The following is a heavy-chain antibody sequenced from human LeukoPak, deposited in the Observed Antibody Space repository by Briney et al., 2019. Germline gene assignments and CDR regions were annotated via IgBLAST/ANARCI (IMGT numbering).Heavy chain of an antibody. CDR3: ARGDTMVRGVITRWFDP. Sequence: GASVKVSCKASGYTFTSYGISWVRQAPGQGLEWMGWISAYNGNTNYAQKLQGRVTMTTDTSTSTAYMELRSLRSDDTAVYYCARGDTMVRGVITRWFDPWGQGTLVTVSS. D-gene: IGHD3-10*01. CDR2: ISAYNGNT. CDR1: GYTFTSYG. J-gene: IGHJ5*02. V-gene: IGHV1-18*01.